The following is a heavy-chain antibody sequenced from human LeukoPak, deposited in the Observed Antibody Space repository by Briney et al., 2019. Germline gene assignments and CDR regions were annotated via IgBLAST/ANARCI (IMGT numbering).Heavy chain of an antibody. CDR1: TFTVSNNY. CDR3: ARDGTGHAFDI. J-gene: IGHJ3*02. V-gene: IGHV3-66*01. D-gene: IGHD1-26*01. CDR2: IYSGGST. Sequence: QPGGSQTLPCAASTFTVSNNYMSWVRQAPGKGLEWVSVIYSGGSTYYTDSVKGRFTISRDNSKNILYLQMNSLRAEDSAVYYCARDGTGHAFDIWG.